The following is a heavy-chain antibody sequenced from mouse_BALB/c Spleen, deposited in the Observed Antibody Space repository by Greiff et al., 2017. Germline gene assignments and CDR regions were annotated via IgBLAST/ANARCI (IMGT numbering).Heavy chain of an antibody. J-gene: IGHJ4*01. CDR1: GYTFTSYV. CDR2: INPYNDGT. CDR3: ARKEITTAMDY. Sequence: EVQLQQSGPELVKPGASVKMSCKASGYTFTSYVMHWVKQKPGQGLEWIGYINPYNDGTKYNEKFKGKATLTSDKSSSTAYMELSSLTSEDSAVYYCARKEITTAMDYWGQGTSVTVSS. V-gene: IGHV1-14*01. D-gene: IGHD2-4*01.